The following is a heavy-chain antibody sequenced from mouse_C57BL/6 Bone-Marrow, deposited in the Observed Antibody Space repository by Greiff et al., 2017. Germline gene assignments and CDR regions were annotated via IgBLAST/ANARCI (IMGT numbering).Heavy chain of an antibody. V-gene: IGHV1-7*01. J-gene: IGHJ1*03. CDR2: INPSSGYT. CDR3: ARSPLGRPWYFDV. D-gene: IGHD4-1*01. Sequence: QVQLQQSGAELAKPGASVKLSCKASGYTFTSYWMHWVKQRPGQGLEWIGYINPSSGYTKYNQKFKDKATLTADNSSSTAYMQLSSLTYEDSAVYYCARSPLGRPWYFDVWGTGTTVTVSS. CDR1: GYTFTSYW.